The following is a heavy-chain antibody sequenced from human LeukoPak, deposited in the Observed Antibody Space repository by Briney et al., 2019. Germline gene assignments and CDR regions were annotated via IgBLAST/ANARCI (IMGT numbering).Heavy chain of an antibody. V-gene: IGHV4-39*01. CDR2: IYDSGST. J-gene: IGHJ3*02. CDR1: GGSIRSSYYY. CDR3: ARASFRAFDI. Sequence: SETLSLTCTVSGGSIRSSYYYWGWIRQPPGKGLEWIGSIYDSGSTYYNPSLKSRVTISVDTSKNQFSLKLNSVTPEDTAVYYCARASFRAFDIWGQGTMVAVSS.